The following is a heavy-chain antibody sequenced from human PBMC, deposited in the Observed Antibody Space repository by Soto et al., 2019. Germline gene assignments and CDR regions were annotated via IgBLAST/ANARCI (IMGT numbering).Heavy chain of an antibody. J-gene: IGHJ6*02. CDR3: ARGGYYDSSGSRNYYYYGMNV. D-gene: IGHD3-22*01. Sequence: QAQLVQSGAEVKKPGASVKVSCKASGYTFTSYGINWVRQDPGQGLEWLGWISAYDGNTKYAQSVQGRVSMTTGTSTKTAYMELRSLRSDDTAMYYCARGGYYDSSGSRNYYYYGMNVWGQGTTVSVSS. CDR1: GYTFTSYG. CDR2: ISAYDGNT. V-gene: IGHV1-18*04.